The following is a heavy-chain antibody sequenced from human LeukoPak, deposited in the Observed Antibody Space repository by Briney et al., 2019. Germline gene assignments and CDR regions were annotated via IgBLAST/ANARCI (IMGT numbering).Heavy chain of an antibody. D-gene: IGHD1-14*01. CDR3: ARGGNLEN. CDR2: INEDGGER. V-gene: IGHV3-7*01. J-gene: IGHJ4*02. CDR1: GFTLSRYW. Sequence: GGSLRLSCAASGFTLSRYWMSWVRQAPGKGLEWVANINEDGGERHYVDAVKGRFTISRDNAKNSLYLQMNSLRAEDTAVYYCARGGNLENWGRGTLVTVSS.